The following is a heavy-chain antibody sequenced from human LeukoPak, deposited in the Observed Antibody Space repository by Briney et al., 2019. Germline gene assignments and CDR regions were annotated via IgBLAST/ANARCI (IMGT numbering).Heavy chain of an antibody. CDR3: AKEIPYGSVDY. Sequence: GGSLRLSCTASGFTSNNYGMHWVRQAPGKGLDWVAFIRYDGINEYYTDSVKGRFTISRDNSKNTLYLQLNSLRAEDTAVYYCAKEIPYGSVDYWGQGTLVTVSS. CDR1: GFTSNNYG. CDR2: IRYDGINE. J-gene: IGHJ4*02. V-gene: IGHV3-30*02. D-gene: IGHD3-10*01.